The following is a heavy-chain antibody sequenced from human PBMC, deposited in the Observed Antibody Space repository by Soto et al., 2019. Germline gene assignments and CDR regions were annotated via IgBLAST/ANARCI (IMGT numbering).Heavy chain of an antibody. J-gene: IGHJ6*02. CDR1: GFTFSTYG. CDR2: ISYDGNNK. V-gene: IGHV3-30*03. CDR3: ARDLIYSGSHYYYYGMDV. Sequence: QVQLVESGGGVVQPGRSLRLSCAASGFTFSTYGMHWVRQAPGKGLEWVAVISYDGNNKYYADSVKGRFTISRDNSKNTLYLQMNSLRAEDTAVYYCARDLIYSGSHYYYYGMDVWGQGTTVTVSS. D-gene: IGHD1-26*01.